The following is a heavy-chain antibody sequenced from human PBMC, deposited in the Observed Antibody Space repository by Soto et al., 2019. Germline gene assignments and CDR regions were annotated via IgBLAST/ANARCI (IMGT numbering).Heavy chain of an antibody. J-gene: IGHJ4*02. CDR1: GDTFTSHA. Sequence: QIHLVQSGAEVKNPGASVKVSCKASGDTFTSHAVSWVRQAPGQGLEWMGWLSTYNGNTKYAQKFQGRVTMTTDTSTSTAYLELRSLKPDDTAVYYCARGRDGYKFPPQYWGQGTLVTVSP. V-gene: IGHV1-18*01. CDR2: LSTYNGNT. D-gene: IGHD5-12*01. CDR3: ARGRDGYKFPPQY.